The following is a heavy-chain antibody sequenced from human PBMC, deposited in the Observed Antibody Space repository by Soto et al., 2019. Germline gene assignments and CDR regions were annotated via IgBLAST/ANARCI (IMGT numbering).Heavy chain of an antibody. Sequence: ASVKVSCKASGYTFTGYYMHWVRQAPGQGLEWMGWINPNSGGTNYAQKFQGRVTMTRDTSISTAYMELSRLRSDDTAVYYCARVPNYYYDSSGYDPAFDIWGQGTMVTVSS. CDR2: INPNSGGT. J-gene: IGHJ3*02. D-gene: IGHD3-22*01. V-gene: IGHV1-2*02. CDR1: GYTFTGYY. CDR3: ARVPNYYYDSSGYDPAFDI.